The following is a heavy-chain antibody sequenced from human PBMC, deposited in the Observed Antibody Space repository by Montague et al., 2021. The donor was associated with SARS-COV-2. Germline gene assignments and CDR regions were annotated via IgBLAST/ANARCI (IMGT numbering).Heavy chain of an antibody. V-gene: IGHV4-34*01. J-gene: IGHJ4*02. CDR1: GESFSGFF. CDR3: ARWDPQTLTVISLRGKSANDY. Sequence: SETLSLTCAVYGESFSGFFWRWIRQPPGKGLEWIAEINDRGVTNYNYNPSLGSRVTISADTSKNQFSLKLRSVTAADTAVYYCARWDPQTLTVISLRGKSANDYWGQGTLVTVFS. CDR2: INDRGVTNY. D-gene: IGHD4-11*01.